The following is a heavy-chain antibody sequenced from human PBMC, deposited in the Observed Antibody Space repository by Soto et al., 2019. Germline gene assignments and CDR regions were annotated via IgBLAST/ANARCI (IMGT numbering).Heavy chain of an antibody. V-gene: IGHV3-33*01. J-gene: IGHJ4*02. Sequence: QVQLVESGGGVVQPGRSLRLSCAASGFTFSSYGMHWVRQAPGKGLEWVAVIWYDRTNKYYADSEKGRFTISRDNSKNTLYLQMNSLRAEDTAVYYCARDHYGSGSQIDYWGQGTLVTVSS. CDR3: ARDHYGSGSQIDY. D-gene: IGHD3-10*01. CDR1: GFTFSSYG. CDR2: IWYDRTNK.